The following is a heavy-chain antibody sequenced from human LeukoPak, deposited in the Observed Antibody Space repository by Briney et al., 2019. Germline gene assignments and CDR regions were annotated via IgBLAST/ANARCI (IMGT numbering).Heavy chain of an antibody. CDR1: GYPFTGYY. Sequence: ASVTVSCKASGYPFTGYYLHWVRQARGQGLGRMGWIHPNSSFTNYPKKFQGRLTITRDTSISTPYLALTPLRSDDTAVSYCARLAACTRSSCRSFDYWGQGTLVTVSS. V-gene: IGHV1-2*02. J-gene: IGHJ4*02. CDR2: IHPNSSFT. CDR3: ARLAACTRSSCRSFDY. D-gene: IGHD2-2*01.